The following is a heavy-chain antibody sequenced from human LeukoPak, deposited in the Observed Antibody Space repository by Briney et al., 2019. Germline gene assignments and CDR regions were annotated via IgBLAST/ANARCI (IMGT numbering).Heavy chain of an antibody. Sequence: GRSLRLSPAASGFTFRSYGMHSGRQAPGTGLEWVAVISYDGTNRYYADSLKGRFTISRDNTKNTLYLQRNRPRSEDRAVYYFAKDLAGFYYDSSGYSVDYWGQGTLVTVSS. D-gene: IGHD3-22*01. CDR2: ISYDGTNR. CDR1: GFTFRSYG. V-gene: IGHV3-30*18. J-gene: IGHJ4*02. CDR3: AKDLAGFYYDSSGYSVDY.